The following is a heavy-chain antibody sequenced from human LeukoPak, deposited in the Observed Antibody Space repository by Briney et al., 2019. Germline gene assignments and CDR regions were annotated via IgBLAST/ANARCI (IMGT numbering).Heavy chain of an antibody. CDR3: GSIGSSWYEDY. V-gene: IGHV3-7*01. D-gene: IGHD6-13*01. CDR1: GFTFSSYW. Sequence: GGSLRLSCAASGFTFSSYWMSWVRQAPGKGLEWVANIKQDGGEKYYVDSVKGRFTISRDNAKNSLYLQMNSLRAEDTAVYYCGSIGSSWYEDYCGQGTLVTVSS. J-gene: IGHJ4*02. CDR2: IKQDGGEK.